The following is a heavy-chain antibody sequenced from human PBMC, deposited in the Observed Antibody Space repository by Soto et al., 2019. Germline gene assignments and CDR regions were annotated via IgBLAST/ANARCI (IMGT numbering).Heavy chain of an antibody. CDR3: AKSPGMYYYDSSGYYHYDY. J-gene: IGHJ4*02. CDR2: ISSSSSYI. V-gene: IGHV3-21*04. D-gene: IGHD3-22*01. CDR1: GFTFSSYA. Sequence: PGGSLRLSCAASGFTFSSYAMNWVRQAPGKGLEWVSSISSSSSYIYYADSVKGRLTISRDNAKNSLYLQMNSLRAEDTAVYYCAKSPGMYYYDSSGYYHYDYWGQGTLVTVSS.